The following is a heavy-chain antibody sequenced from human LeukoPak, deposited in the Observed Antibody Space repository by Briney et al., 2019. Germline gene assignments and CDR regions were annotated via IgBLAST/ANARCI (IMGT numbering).Heavy chain of an antibody. CDR1: GGSISSYY. D-gene: IGHD5-18*01. CDR3: ARAVDSHPRVYYFDY. J-gene: IGHJ4*02. CDR2: IYYSGSA. V-gene: IGHV4-59*12. Sequence: SETLSLTCTVSGGSISSYYWSWIRQPPGKGLEWIGYIYYSGSANYNPSLKSRVTISVDTSKNQFSLKLSSVTAADTAVYYCARAVDSHPRVYYFDYWGQGTLVTVSS.